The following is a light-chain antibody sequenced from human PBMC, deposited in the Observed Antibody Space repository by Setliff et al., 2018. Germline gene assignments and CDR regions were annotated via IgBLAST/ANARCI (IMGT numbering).Light chain of an antibody. CDR2: EVS. CDR1: SSDVGGYNY. CDR3: SSYAGSNNPDV. Sequence: LTQPPSASGSPGQSVTISCTGTSSDVGGYNYVSWYQQHPGKAPKLMIYEVSKRPSGVPDRFSGSKSGNTASLTVSGLQAGDEADYYCSSYAGSNNPDVFGTGTKVTV. V-gene: IGLV2-8*01. J-gene: IGLJ1*01.